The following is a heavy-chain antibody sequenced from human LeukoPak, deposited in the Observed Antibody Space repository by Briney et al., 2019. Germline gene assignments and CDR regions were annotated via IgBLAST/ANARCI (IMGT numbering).Heavy chain of an antibody. Sequence: ASVKVSCKASGGTFSSYAISWVRQAPGQGLEWMGRIIPILGIANYAQKFQGRVTITADKSTSTAYMELSSLRSEDTAVYYCASGTIDSSSWPYYSGYWGQGTLVTVSS. CDR1: GGTFSSYA. J-gene: IGHJ4*02. CDR2: IIPILGIA. D-gene: IGHD6-13*01. V-gene: IGHV1-69*04. CDR3: ASGTIDSSSWPYYSGY.